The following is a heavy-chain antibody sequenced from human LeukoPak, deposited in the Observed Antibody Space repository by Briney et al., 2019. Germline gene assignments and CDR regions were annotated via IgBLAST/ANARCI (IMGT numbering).Heavy chain of an antibody. Sequence: GGSLRLSCAASGFTFRSYWMHWVRQAPGKGLVWVSRINSDGSSIAYADSVKGRYTISRDNAKNTLYLQMSSLRAEDTAVYYCARDRVDFWSGYDAFDIWGQGTMVTVYS. J-gene: IGHJ3*02. D-gene: IGHD3-3*01. CDR1: GFTFRSYW. V-gene: IGHV3-74*01. CDR2: INSDGSSI. CDR3: ARDRVDFWSGYDAFDI.